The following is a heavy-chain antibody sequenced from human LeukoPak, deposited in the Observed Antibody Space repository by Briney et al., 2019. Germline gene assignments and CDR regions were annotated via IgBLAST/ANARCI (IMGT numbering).Heavy chain of an antibody. CDR2: VIPNFGTA. D-gene: IGHD3-9*01. CDR1: GGTFSRDA. J-gene: IGHJ4*02. CDR3: ASQRTAGCLALYFDY. Sequence: SVKVSCKTSGGTFSRDAISWVRQAPGQGLEWMGGVIPNFGTANYAQKFQGRVTITADESTSTVYMELSSLRSEDTAVYYCASQRTAGCLALYFDYWGQGTLVTVSS. V-gene: IGHV1-69*13.